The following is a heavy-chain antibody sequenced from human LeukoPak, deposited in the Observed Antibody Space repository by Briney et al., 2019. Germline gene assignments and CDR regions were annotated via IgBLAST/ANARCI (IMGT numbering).Heavy chain of an antibody. D-gene: IGHD2-2*01. V-gene: IGHV3-21*01. CDR3: ARVGYCSSTSCYLRISDAFDI. CDR1: GFTFSSYG. J-gene: IGHJ3*02. CDR2: ISSSSSYI. Sequence: GGSLRLSCAASGFTFSSYGMQWVRQAPGKGLEWVSSISSSSSYIYYADSVKGRFTISRDNAKNSLYLQMNSLRAEDTAVYYCARVGYCSSTSCYLRISDAFDIWGQGTMVTVSS.